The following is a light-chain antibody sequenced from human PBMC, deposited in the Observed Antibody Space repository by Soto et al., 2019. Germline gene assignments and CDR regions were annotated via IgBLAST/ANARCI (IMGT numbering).Light chain of an antibody. Sequence: DIQMTQSPSAMSAFVGDRVTITCRASQGISNYLVWFQQKPGKVPKRIIYDASSLQTGVPSRFSGSGSGTEFTLTISSLQPEDFATYYCLQHKSYPITFGQGTRLEIK. CDR3: LQHKSYPIT. CDR2: DAS. V-gene: IGKV1-17*03. J-gene: IGKJ5*01. CDR1: QGISNY.